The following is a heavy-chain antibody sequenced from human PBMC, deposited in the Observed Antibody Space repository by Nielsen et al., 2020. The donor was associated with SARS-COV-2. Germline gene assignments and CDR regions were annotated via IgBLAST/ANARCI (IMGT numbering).Heavy chain of an antibody. CDR1: GGSISSYY. D-gene: IGHD3-10*01. CDR3: ARVARVRLVHNNWFYP. CDR2: IYYSGST. V-gene: IGHV4-59*08. J-gene: IGHJ5*02. Sequence: SETLSLTCTVSGGSISSYYWSWIRKPPGKGLEWIGYIYYSGSTNYNPSLKSRVTISVDTSKNQFSLKLSSVTAADTAVYYCARVARVRLVHNNWFYPWGQGTLVTVSS.